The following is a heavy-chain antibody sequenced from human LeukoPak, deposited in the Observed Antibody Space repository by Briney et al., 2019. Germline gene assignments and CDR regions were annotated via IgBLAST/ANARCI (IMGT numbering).Heavy chain of an antibody. Sequence: GGSLRLSCAASGFTFSSYAMHWVRQAPGKGLEWVAGTSYDGNNKYCADSVKGRFTISRDNSKNTLYLQMNSLRAEDTAVFYCAREDYKSAWYYFDYWGQGTLVTVSS. V-gene: IGHV3-30*04. D-gene: IGHD6-19*01. J-gene: IGHJ4*02. CDR2: TSYDGNNK. CDR3: AREDYKSAWYYFDY. CDR1: GFTFSSYA.